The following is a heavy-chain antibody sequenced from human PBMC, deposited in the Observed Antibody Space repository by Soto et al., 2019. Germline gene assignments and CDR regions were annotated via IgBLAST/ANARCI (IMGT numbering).Heavy chain of an antibody. CDR3: AAGEPLNY. CDR2: IWYDGSNK. V-gene: IGHV3-33*01. CDR1: GFTFSNYG. J-gene: IGHJ4*01. Sequence: GGSLRLSCAASGFTFSNYGIHWVRQAPGKGLEWVAIIWYDGSNKYYADSVKGRFTISRDNSENTVTLQMNSLRAEDTAVYYCAAGEPLNYGGQGTLVTVS. D-gene: IGHD3-10*01.